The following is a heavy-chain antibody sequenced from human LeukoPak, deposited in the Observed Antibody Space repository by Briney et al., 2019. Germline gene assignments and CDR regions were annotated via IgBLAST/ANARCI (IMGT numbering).Heavy chain of an antibody. CDR1: GGSISSYY. CDR3: ASSRYSSGYYAY. CDR2: IYYSGST. D-gene: IGHD3-22*01. Sequence: PSETLSLTCTVSGGSISSYYWSWIRQPPGKGLEWIGYIYYSGSTNYNPSLKSRVTISVDTSKNQFSLKLSSVTAADTAVYYCASSRYSSGYYAYWGQGTLVTVSS. V-gene: IGHV4-59*01. J-gene: IGHJ4*02.